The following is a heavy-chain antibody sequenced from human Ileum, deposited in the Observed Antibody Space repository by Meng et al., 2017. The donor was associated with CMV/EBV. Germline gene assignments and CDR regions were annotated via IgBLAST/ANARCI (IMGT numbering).Heavy chain of an antibody. CDR2: INHTGST. CDR1: GGSFSGYY. Sequence: VYGGSFSGYYWSWIRQLPGKGLEWIGEINHTGSTNYHPSLKSRVTFSVDKSKNQLSLKLTSVTAADTAVYYCATGKQQLVRGWFDPWGQGTLVTVSS. CDR3: ATGKQQLVRGWFDP. D-gene: IGHD6-13*01. V-gene: IGHV4-34*01. J-gene: IGHJ5*02.